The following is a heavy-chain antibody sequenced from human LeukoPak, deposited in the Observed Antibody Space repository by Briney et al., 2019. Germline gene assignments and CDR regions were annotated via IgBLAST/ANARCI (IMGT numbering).Heavy chain of an antibody. D-gene: IGHD6-25*01. CDR3: AGVFRAAAVDY. Sequence: PETLSLTCTVSGGSLSSYYGRWIRHPPGKGLDWIRFIYHNGRTDYNPSLKTRVTSSADQPRTQFSRRLSSVTAADTPVYYCAGVFRAAAVDYSGQGTLVT. CDR1: GGSLSSYY. J-gene: IGHJ4*01. CDR2: IYHNGRT. V-gene: IGHV4-59*01.